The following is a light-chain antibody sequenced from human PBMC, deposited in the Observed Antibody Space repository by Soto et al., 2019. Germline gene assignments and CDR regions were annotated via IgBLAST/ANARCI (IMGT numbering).Light chain of an antibody. CDR2: GTS. CDR1: QIFSSSY. Sequence: EIVLTQSPGTLSLSPGERATLSCRASQIFSSSYLAWYQQKPGQTPRLLIYGTSSRATGIPDRFSGSGSGTDFTLTIGRVEPEYFAVYYCQHYGTSPPWTFGQGTKVEIK. V-gene: IGKV3-20*01. CDR3: QHYGTSPPWT. J-gene: IGKJ1*01.